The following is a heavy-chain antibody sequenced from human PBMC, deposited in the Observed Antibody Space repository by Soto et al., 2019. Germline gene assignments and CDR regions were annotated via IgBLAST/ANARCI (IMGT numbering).Heavy chain of an antibody. CDR1: GYTFTSYD. CDR3: ARGVKYGAYSRWFAP. V-gene: IGHV1-8*01. J-gene: IGHJ5*02. Sequence: QVQLVQSGAEVKKPGASVKVSCKASGYTFTSYDINWVRQATGQGLEYLGWMNPNSGNTGYVQKFQGRVTMTWDSSITTAYMELSSLRSEDTAVYFCARGVKYGAYSRWFAPWGQGTLVTVSS. D-gene: IGHD4-17*01. CDR2: MNPNSGNT.